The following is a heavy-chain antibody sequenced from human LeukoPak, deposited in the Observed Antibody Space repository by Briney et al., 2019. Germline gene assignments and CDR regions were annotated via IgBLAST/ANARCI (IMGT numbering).Heavy chain of an antibody. V-gene: IGHV3-23*01. CDR3: AKDVIAAADPFDY. Sequence: GGSLRLSCAAYGFTFRSYAMSWVRQAPGKGLEWVSAISGSGGSTYYAAPVKGRFTISRDNSTNTLYLQMNSLRAEDTAVYYCAKDVIAAADPFDYWGQGTLVTVSS. CDR2: ISGSGGST. CDR1: GFTFRSYA. J-gene: IGHJ4*02. D-gene: IGHD6-13*01.